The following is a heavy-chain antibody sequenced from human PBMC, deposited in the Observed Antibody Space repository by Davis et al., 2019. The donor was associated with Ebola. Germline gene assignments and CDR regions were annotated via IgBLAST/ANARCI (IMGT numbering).Heavy chain of an antibody. CDR1: GFTFSSYG. CDR3: AKTSSQVAGTMSYYGMDV. J-gene: IGHJ6*02. CDR2: ISYDGSNK. D-gene: IGHD3-10*02. V-gene: IGHV3-30*18. Sequence: GESLKISCAASGFTFSSYGMHWVRQAPGQGLEWVAVISYDGSNKYYADSVKGRFTISRDNSKNTLYLQMNSLRAEDTAVYYCAKTSSQVAGTMSYYGMDVWGQGTTVTVSS.